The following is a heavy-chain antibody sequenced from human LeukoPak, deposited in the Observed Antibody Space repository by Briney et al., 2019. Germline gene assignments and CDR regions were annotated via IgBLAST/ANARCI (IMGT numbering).Heavy chain of an antibody. V-gene: IGHV3-48*03. CDR1: GFSLTSYE. J-gene: IGHJ4*02. D-gene: IGHD2-8*01. Sequence: GGSLRLSCAASGFSLTSYEMNWVRQTPGRGLEWVSHFSSGGNTEYYADSVRGRFSMSRDNAKNSLYLETNSLRAEDTAVYYCARDTVNGPFVISLDYWGQGALVTVSS. CDR3: ARDTVNGPFVISLDY. CDR2: FSSGGNTE.